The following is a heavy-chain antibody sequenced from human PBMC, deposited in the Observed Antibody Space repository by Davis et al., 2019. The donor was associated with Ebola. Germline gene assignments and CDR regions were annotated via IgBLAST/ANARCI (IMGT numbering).Heavy chain of an antibody. D-gene: IGHD3-22*01. J-gene: IGHJ4*02. V-gene: IGHV4-34*01. Sequence: SETLSLTCTVYGGSFPAYFLSWVCQPPGKGLEWIGEINHRGSTNYNPSLKSRVTISVDTSKNQFSLKLSSVTAADTAVYYCSSIYDSSGYFYYWDQGTLVTVSS. CDR1: GGSFPAYF. CDR2: INHRGST. CDR3: SSIYDSSGYFYY.